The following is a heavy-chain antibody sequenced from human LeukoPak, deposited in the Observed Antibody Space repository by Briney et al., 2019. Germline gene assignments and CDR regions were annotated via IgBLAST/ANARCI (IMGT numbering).Heavy chain of an antibody. CDR3: ARNYDSSGYYFDY. CDR1: GGSISSYY. CDR2: IYTSGST. J-gene: IGHJ4*02. D-gene: IGHD3-22*01. Sequence: SETLSLTCTVSGGSISSYYLSWIRQPAGKGLEWIGRIYTSGSTNYNPSLKSRVTMSVDTSKNQFSMKLSSVTAADTAVYYCARNYDSSGYYFDYWGQGTLVTVSS. V-gene: IGHV4-4*07.